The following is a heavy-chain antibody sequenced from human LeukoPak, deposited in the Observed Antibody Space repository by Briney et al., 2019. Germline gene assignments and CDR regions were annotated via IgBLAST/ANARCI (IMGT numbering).Heavy chain of an antibody. D-gene: IGHD3-9*01. J-gene: IGHJ3*02. CDR2: ISGSGGST. Sequence: GGSLRLSCAASGFTFSSYAMSWVRQAPGKGLEWVSAISGSGGSTYYADSVKGWFTISRDNSKNTLYPQMNSLRAEDTAVYYCAKNHDILAGHDAFDIWGQGTMVTVSS. V-gene: IGHV3-23*01. CDR3: AKNHDILAGHDAFDI. CDR1: GFTFSSYA.